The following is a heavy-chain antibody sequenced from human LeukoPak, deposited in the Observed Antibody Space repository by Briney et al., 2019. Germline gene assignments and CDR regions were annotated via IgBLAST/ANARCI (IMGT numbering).Heavy chain of an antibody. V-gene: IGHV4-30-4*08. Sequence: PAQTLSLTCTVSGGSISSGDYYWSWIRQPPGKGLEWLGYIYYIGSTYYNPSLKSRVTISVDTSKNQFSLKLSSVTAADTAVYYCARDGRYGSGSYNWFDPWGQGTLVTVSS. D-gene: IGHD3-10*01. CDR1: GGSISSGDYY. CDR3: ARDGRYGSGSYNWFDP. CDR2: IYYIGST. J-gene: IGHJ5*02.